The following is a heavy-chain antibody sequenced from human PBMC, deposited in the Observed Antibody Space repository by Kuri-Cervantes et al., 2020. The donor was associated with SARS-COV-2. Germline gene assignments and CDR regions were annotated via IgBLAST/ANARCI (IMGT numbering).Heavy chain of an antibody. CDR3: TSGYSSSWPYYYYYMDV. CDR1: GFTFGDYA. CDR2: IRSKAYGGTT. Sequence: GESLKISCTASGFTFGDYAMSWVRQAPGKGLEWVGFIRSKAYGGTTEYAASVKGRFTISRDDSKSIAYLQMNSLKTEDTAVYYCTSGYSSSWPYYYYYMDVWGKGTTVTVSS. V-gene: IGHV3-49*04. D-gene: IGHD6-13*01. J-gene: IGHJ6*03.